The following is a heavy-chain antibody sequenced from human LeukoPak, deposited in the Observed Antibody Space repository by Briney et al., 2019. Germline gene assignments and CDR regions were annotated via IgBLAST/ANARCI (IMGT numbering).Heavy chain of an antibody. V-gene: IGHV1-18*01. Sequence: ASVKVSCKASGYTFTSYDINWVRQATGQGLEWMGWISAYNGDTNYAQKLQGRVTMTTDTSTSTAYMELRSLRSDDTAVYYCARDSSGWYKGRYYYYYMDVWGKGTTVTVSS. J-gene: IGHJ6*03. CDR1: GYTFTSYD. CDR3: ARDSSGWYKGRYYYYYMDV. CDR2: ISAYNGDT. D-gene: IGHD6-19*01.